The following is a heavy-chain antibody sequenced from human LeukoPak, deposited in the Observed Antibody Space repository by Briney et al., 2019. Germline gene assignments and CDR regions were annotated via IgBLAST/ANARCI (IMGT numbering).Heavy chain of an antibody. CDR2: IYYSGNT. CDR1: GGSINSYY. CDR3: TRDRDSSGLRDFDL. Sequence: PSETLSLTCTVSGGSINSYYWSWIRQPPGKGLEWIGYIYYSGNTNYNPSLKSRVSISIDTSKNQLSLQLSSVTAADTAVYYCTRDRDSSGLRDFDLWGRGTLVTVSA. V-gene: IGHV4-59*01. J-gene: IGHJ2*01. D-gene: IGHD3-22*01.